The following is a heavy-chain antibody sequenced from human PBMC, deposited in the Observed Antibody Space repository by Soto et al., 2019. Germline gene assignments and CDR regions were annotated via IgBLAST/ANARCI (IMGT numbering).Heavy chain of an antibody. J-gene: IGHJ4*02. CDR3: ARSVEGHFDY. Sequence: EVQLVESGGGLEQPGGSLRLTCAASGFPFSIYSMNWVRQAPGKGLEWSSYITSDTNTIKYADSVKGRFTISRDNAKNLVYLQMNSLRDEDTAVYFCARSVEGHFDYWGQGTVVTVSS. V-gene: IGHV3-48*02. D-gene: IGHD6-19*01. CDR1: GFPFSIYS. CDR2: ITSDTNTI.